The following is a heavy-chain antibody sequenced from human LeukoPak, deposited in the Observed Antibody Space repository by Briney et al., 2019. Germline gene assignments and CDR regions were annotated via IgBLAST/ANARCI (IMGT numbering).Heavy chain of an antibody. CDR2: ISSSSSSI. D-gene: IGHD3-9*01. Sequence: GGSLRLSCAASGFTFSIYSMNWVRQAPGKGLEWVSSISSSSSSIYDADSVKGRFTISRDNAKNSLYLQMNSLRAEDTAVYYCARDRTYYDILTAKGAFDIWGQGTMVTVSS. CDR3: ARDRTYYDILTAKGAFDI. CDR1: GFTFSIYS. J-gene: IGHJ3*02. V-gene: IGHV3-21*01.